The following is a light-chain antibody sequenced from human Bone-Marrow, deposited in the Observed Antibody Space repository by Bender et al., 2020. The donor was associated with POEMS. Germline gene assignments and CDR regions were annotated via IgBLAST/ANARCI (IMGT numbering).Light chain of an antibody. Sequence: SYELTQPPSVSVSPGQTATITCSGEKLGEEYACWYQQKPGQSPVVVIYQDTKRPSGIHERFSGSTSGNTASLTISGTQTMDEADYYCQSWGSNTAVFGGGTKLTVL. V-gene: IGLV3-1*01. CDR2: QDT. CDR1: KLGEEY. J-gene: IGLJ2*01. CDR3: QSWGSNTAV.